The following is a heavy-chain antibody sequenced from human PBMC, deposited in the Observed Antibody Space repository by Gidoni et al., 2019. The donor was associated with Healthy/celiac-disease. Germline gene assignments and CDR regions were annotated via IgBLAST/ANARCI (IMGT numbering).Heavy chain of an antibody. CDR3: AIVGGWFEEVTDFYDY. CDR1: GFTFSSYG. J-gene: IGHJ4*02. V-gene: IGHV3-30*03. Sequence: QQQLVESGGGVVQSGRALRLSCAASGFTFSSYGMHWVRPAPGKGLEWVAVISYDGSNKYYADSVKRRFTISRDNSKNTLYLQMNSLRAENTAVDYCAIVGGWFEEVTDFYDYCGQGSLGTVSS. CDR2: ISYDGSNK. D-gene: IGHD3-10*01.